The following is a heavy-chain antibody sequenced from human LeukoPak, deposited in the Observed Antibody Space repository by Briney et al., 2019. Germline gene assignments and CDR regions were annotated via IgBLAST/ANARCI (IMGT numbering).Heavy chain of an antibody. D-gene: IGHD3-3*01. CDR2: IIPIFGTA. V-gene: IGHV1-69*13. J-gene: IGHJ6*03. Sequence: SVKVSRKASGGTFSSYAISWVRQAPGQGLEWMGGIIPIFGTANYAQKFQGRVTITADESTSTAYMELSSLRSEDTAVYYCARGGRFYYHYYMDVWGKGTTVTVSS. CDR1: GGTFSSYA. CDR3: ARGGRFYYHYYMDV.